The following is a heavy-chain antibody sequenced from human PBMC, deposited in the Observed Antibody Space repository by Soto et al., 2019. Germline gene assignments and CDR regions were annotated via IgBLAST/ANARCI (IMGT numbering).Heavy chain of an antibody. Sequence: QVQLQESGPGLVKPSQTLSLTCTVSGGSISSGDYYWSWIRQPPGKGLEWIGYIYYSGSTCYNPSLKSRVTISVDTSKNQFSLKLSSVTAADTAVYYCARGGRDYYGSGSYYKRDWFDPWGQGTLVTVSS. CDR3: ARGGRDYYGSGSYYKRDWFDP. V-gene: IGHV4-30-4*01. J-gene: IGHJ5*02. CDR1: GGSISSGDYY. CDR2: IYYSGST. D-gene: IGHD3-10*01.